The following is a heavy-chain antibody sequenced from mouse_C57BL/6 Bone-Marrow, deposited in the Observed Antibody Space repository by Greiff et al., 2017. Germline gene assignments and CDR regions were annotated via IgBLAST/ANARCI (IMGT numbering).Heavy chain of an antibody. V-gene: IGHV5-16*01. CDR2: INYDGSST. D-gene: IGHD1-1*01. CDR3: ARDPGSSPWFAY. CDR1: GFTFSDYY. J-gene: IGHJ3*01. Sequence: DVHLVESEGGLVQPGSSMKLSCTASGFTFSDYYMAWVRQVPEKGLEWVANINYDGSSTYYLDSLKSRFIISRDNAKNILYLQMSSLKSEDTATYYCARDPGSSPWFAYWGQGTLVTVSA.